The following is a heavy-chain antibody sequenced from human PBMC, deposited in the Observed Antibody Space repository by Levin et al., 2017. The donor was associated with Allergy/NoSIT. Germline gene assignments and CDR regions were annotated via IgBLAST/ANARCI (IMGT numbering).Heavy chain of an antibody. CDR1: GFTFSSYG. V-gene: IGHV3-30*18. CDR3: AKAIFTYGSGGSGY. J-gene: IGHJ4*02. Sequence: GESLKISCAASGFTFSSYGMHWVRQAPGKGLEWVALISYDGSTKYYADSVKGRFTISRDNSKNTLYLQMNSLRVEDTAVYYCAKAIFTYGSGGSGYWGQGTLVTVSS. CDR2: ISYDGSTK. D-gene: IGHD3-10*01.